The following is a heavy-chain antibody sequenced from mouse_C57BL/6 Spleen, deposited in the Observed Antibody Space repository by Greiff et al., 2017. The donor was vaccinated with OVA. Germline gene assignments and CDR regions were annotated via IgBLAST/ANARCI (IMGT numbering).Heavy chain of an antibody. D-gene: IGHD1-1*01. CDR1: GFTFSDAW. J-gene: IGHJ4*01. V-gene: IGHV6-6*01. Sequence: EVQRVESGGGLVQPGGSMKLSCAASGFTFSDAWMDWVRQSPEKGLEWVAEIRNKANNHATYYAESVKGRFTISRDDSKSSVYLQMNSLRAEDTGIYYCTRVVDYYAMDYWGQGTSVTVSS. CDR3: TRVVDYYAMDY. CDR2: IRNKANNHAT.